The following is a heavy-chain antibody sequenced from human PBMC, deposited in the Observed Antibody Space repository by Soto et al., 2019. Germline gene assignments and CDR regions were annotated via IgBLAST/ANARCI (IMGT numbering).Heavy chain of an antibody. CDR2: ISSSSSYI. CDR3: AREGYSYGPIDY. J-gene: IGHJ4*02. CDR1: GFTFTSYS. D-gene: IGHD5-18*01. Sequence: PGGSLRLSCAASGFTFTSYSMNWIPQAPGKGLEWVSSISSSSSYIYYADSVKGRFTISRDNAKNSLYLQMNSLRAEDTAVYYCAREGYSYGPIDYWGQGTLVTVSS. V-gene: IGHV3-21*01.